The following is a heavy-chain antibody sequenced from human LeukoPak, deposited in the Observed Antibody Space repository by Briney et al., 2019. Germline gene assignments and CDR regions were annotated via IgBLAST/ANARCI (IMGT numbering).Heavy chain of an antibody. D-gene: IGHD6-6*01. V-gene: IGHV4-30-2*01. J-gene: IGHJ4*02. Sequence: SETLSLTCAVSGGSISSGGYSWSWIRQPPGKGLEWIGYIYHSGSTYYNPSLKSRVTISVDRSKSQFSLKLSSVTAADTAVYYCARVVAARQHYFDYWGQGTLVTVSS. CDR3: ARVVAARQHYFDY. CDR1: GGSISSGGYS. CDR2: IYHSGST.